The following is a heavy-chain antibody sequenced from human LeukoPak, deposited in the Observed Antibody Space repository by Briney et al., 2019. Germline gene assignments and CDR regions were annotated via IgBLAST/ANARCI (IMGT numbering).Heavy chain of an antibody. CDR1: GGSISSNSYY. CDR2: IYYSGST. V-gene: IGHV4-39*01. Sequence: SETLSLTCTVSGGSISSNSYYWGWIRQPPGKGLEWIGSIYYSGSTYYNPSLKSRVTISVDTSKNQFSLKLSSVTAADTAVYYCARLTHIVGANPDYWGQGTLVTVSS. J-gene: IGHJ4*02. D-gene: IGHD1-26*01. CDR3: ARLTHIVGANPDY.